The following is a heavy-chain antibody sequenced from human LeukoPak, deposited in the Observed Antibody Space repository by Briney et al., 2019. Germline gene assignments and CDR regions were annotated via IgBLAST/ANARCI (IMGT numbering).Heavy chain of an antibody. Sequence: SETLSLTCTVSGGSISSSNYYWGWIRQPPGKGLAWIVSIYYSGSTYDNPSLKSRVTISVDTSKNQFSLKLSSVTAADTAVYYCARLTPEYYYGSGSYTFYFDYWGQGTLVTVSS. J-gene: IGHJ4*02. CDR2: IYYSGST. CDR3: ARLTPEYYYGSGSYTFYFDY. D-gene: IGHD3-10*01. V-gene: IGHV4-39*01. CDR1: GGSISSSNYY.